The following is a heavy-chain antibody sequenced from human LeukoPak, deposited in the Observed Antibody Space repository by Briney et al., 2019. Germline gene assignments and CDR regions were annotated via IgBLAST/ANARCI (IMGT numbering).Heavy chain of an antibody. J-gene: IGHJ4*02. CDR3: ARGRPHGNDY. CDR1: GFTFRSYW. D-gene: IGHD4-23*01. V-gene: IGHV3-7*01. CDR2: IKQDGSEK. Sequence: PGRSLRLSCAASGFTFRSYWMRWVRQAPGKGLEWVANIKQDGSEKNYVDSVKGRFTISRDNAKNTLYLQMNSLRVEDTAVYYCARGRPHGNDYWGQGTLVTVSS.